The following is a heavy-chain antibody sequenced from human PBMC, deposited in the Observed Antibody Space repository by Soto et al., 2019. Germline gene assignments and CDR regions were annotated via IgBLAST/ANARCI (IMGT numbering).Heavy chain of an antibody. CDR2: ISSSGSTI. Sequence: GGSLRLSCAASGFTFSDYYMSWIRQAPGKGLEWVSYISSSGSTIYYADSVKGRFTISRDNAKNSLYLQMNSLRAEDTAVYYCARDRDWEGVYYYYYYGMDVWGQGTTVTVSS. V-gene: IGHV3-11*01. D-gene: IGHD2-21*02. CDR3: ARDRDWEGVYYYYYYGMDV. J-gene: IGHJ6*02. CDR1: GFTFSDYY.